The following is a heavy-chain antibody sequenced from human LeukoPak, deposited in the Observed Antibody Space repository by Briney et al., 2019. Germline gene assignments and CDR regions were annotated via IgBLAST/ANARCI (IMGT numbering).Heavy chain of an antibody. V-gene: IGHV4-4*07. CDR1: GGSISSYY. Sequence: SETLSLTCTVSGGSISSYYWSWIRQPAGKGPEWIGRIYTSGSTNYNPSLKSRVTMSVDTSKNQFSLKLSSVTAADTAVYYCAREDRFSSSTDYWGQGTLVTVSS. J-gene: IGHJ4*02. D-gene: IGHD6-6*01. CDR2: IYTSGST. CDR3: AREDRFSSSTDY.